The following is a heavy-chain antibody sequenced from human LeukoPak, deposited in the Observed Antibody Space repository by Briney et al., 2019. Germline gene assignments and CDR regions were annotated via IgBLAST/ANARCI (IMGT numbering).Heavy chain of an antibody. CDR1: GFTFRSDA. CDR3: AKDLVVELGTCCLDY. J-gene: IGHJ4*02. CDR2: ISGSGGST. V-gene: IGHV3-23*01. D-gene: IGHD1-7*01. Sequence: GGSLRLSCAASGFTFRSDAVSWGRQAPGKGREGGSAISGSGGSTYYADSVKGGFTISRDNSKNTLYLQMNSLRAEDTAVYYCAKDLVVELGTCCLDYWGQGTLVTVSS.